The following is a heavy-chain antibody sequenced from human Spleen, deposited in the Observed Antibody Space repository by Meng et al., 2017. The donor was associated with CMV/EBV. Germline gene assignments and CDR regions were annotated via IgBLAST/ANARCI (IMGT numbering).Heavy chain of an antibody. CDR2: ISAYNGNT. V-gene: IGHV1-18*04. CDR1: GYTFTDYY. D-gene: IGHD3-3*02. Sequence: ASVKVSCKASGYTFTDYYMHWVRQAPGQGLEWMGWISAYNGNTNYAQKLQGRVTMTTDTSTSTAYMELRSLRSDDTAVYYCARQDLIFGVVSPGGLFDYWGQGTLVTVSS. CDR3: ARQDLIFGVVSPGGLFDY. J-gene: IGHJ4*02.